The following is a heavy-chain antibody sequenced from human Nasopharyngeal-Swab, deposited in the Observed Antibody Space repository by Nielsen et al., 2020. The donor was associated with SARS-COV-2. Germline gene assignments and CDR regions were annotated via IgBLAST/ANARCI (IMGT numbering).Heavy chain of an antibody. Sequence: GGSLRLSCAASGFTFSSYSINWVRQAPGKGLEWVANIKEAGSEKNYVDSVKGRFSISRDNAKNSLYLQMNSLRADDTAVYYCARDTYCSGGSCYGYGMAVWGQGTTVTVSS. CDR3: ARDTYCSGGSCYGYGMAV. V-gene: IGHV3-7*01. J-gene: IGHJ6*02. CDR2: IKEAGSEK. CDR1: GFTFSSYS. D-gene: IGHD2-15*01.